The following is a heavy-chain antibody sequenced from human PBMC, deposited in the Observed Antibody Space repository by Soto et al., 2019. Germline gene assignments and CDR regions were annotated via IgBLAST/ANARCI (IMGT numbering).Heavy chain of an antibody. CDR3: ARDNAPRGGMDV. CDR2: IIPIFGTA. CDR1: GGTFSSYA. V-gene: IGHV1-69*01. J-gene: IGHJ6*02. Sequence: QVQLVQSGAEVKKPGSSVQGSCKASGGTFSSYAISWVRQAPGQGLEWMGGIIPIFGTANYAQTFQGRVTITADESTSTAYMARSSLRSEDTAVEYCARDNAPRGGMDVWGQGTTVTVS.